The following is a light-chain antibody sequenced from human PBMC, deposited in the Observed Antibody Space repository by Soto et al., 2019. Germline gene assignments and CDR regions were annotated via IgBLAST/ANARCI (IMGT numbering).Light chain of an antibody. CDR3: QKYNTVPAT. CDR2: SAS. CDR1: QGIGNS. Sequence: DIQMTQSPPSLSAAVGDRVTITCRASQGIGNSLAWYQQKPGTVQKLLIYSASTLQSGVPSRFSGSGSGTDFTLTISSLQPEDVAAYYCQKYNTVPATFGQGTRLEIK. J-gene: IGKJ5*01. V-gene: IGKV1-27*01.